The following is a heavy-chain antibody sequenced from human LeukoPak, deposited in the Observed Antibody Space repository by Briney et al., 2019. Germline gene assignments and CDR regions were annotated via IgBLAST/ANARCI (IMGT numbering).Heavy chain of an antibody. D-gene: IGHD3-10*01. Sequence: SETLSLTCTVSGGSISSGDYYWGWIRQPPGKGLEWIGSIYYSGSTYYNPSLKSRVTISVDTSKNQFSLKLSSVTAADTAVYYCARNYGSGKVLGKNWFDPWGQGTLVTVSS. J-gene: IGHJ5*02. CDR2: IYYSGST. CDR1: GGSISSGDYY. V-gene: IGHV4-39*01. CDR3: ARNYGSGKVLGKNWFDP.